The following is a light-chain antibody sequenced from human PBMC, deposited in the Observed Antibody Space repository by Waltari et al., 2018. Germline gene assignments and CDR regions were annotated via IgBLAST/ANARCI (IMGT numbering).Light chain of an antibody. CDR2: GGS. CDR3: HQYGESPRA. CDR1: QSVSSSY. J-gene: IGKJ1*01. V-gene: IGKV3-20*01. Sequence: EYVLTQSPATLSLSPGERATLSCRVSQSVSSSYLPWYQQNPGQPPRLLIYGGSIRATGIPNRFSGSGSGTDFTLTISRLEPEDFAVYYCHQYGESPRAFGPGTKVEVK.